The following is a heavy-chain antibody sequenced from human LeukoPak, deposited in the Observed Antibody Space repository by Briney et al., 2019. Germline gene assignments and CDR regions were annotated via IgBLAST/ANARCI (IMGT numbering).Heavy chain of an antibody. D-gene: IGHD6-13*01. CDR3: ASGSSSSWSHYYYYYYMDV. CDR1: GGTFSSYA. J-gene: IGHJ6*03. V-gene: IGHV1-69*05. Sequence: SVKVSCKASGGTFSSYAISWVRQAPGQGFEWMGGIIPIFGTANYAQEFQGRVTITTDESTSTAYMELSSLRSEDTAVYYCASGSSSSWSHYYYYYYMDVWGKGTTVTVSS. CDR2: IIPIFGTA.